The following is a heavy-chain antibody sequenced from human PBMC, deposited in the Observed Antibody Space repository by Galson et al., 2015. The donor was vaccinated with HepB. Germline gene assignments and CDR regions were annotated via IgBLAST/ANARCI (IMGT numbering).Heavy chain of an antibody. Sequence: SETLSLTCSVSGGPISSGASIITNWWSWVRQPPGKGLEWIGECYHSGKTNYNPSLGNRVTLSIDKSNKTFSLSLDSVTAADTAFYYCARHIGLPGTRGFDSWGQGRLVTVSS. CDR3: ARHIGLPGTRGFDS. D-gene: IGHD1-7*01. J-gene: IGHJ4*02. CDR2: CYHSGKT. V-gene: IGHV4-4*02. CDR1: GGPISSGASIITNW.